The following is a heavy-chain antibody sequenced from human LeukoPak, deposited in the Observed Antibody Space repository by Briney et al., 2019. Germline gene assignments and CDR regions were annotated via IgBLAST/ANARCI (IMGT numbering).Heavy chain of an antibody. Sequence: GGSLRLSCAASGFTFSSYAMGWVRQAPGKGLEWVSAISGSGGSTYYADSVKGRFTISRDNSKNTLYLQMNSLRAEDTAVYYCAKDRLRGYYFDYWGQGTLVTVSS. CDR3: AKDRLRGYYFDY. V-gene: IGHV3-23*01. CDR2: ISGSGGST. D-gene: IGHD3-10*01. CDR1: GFTFSSYA. J-gene: IGHJ4*02.